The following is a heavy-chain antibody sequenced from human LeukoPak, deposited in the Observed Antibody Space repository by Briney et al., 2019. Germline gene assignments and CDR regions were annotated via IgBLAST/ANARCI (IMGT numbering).Heavy chain of an antibody. D-gene: IGHD3-22*01. V-gene: IGHV4-61*02. CDR1: GGSISSGSYY. Sequence: PSETLSLTCTVSGGSISSGSYYWSWIRQPAGKGLEWIGRIYTSGSTNYNPSLKSRVTISVDTSKNQFSLKLSSVTAAGTAVYYCARTDSTNDSSGYFLRYYYYYMDVWGKGTTVTVSS. J-gene: IGHJ6*03. CDR3: ARTDSTNDSSGYFLRYYYYYMDV. CDR2: IYTSGST.